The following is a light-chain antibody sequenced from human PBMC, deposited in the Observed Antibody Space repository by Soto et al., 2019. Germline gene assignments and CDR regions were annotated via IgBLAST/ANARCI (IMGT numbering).Light chain of an antibody. Sequence: DIQMTQSPSSLSASVGDRVPITCRASQSISSWLAWYQQKPGKAPKLLIFDAFSLESGVPSRFSGSRSGTEFTRTISSLQPGDYATYYCQQYNSYSPLTFGGGTKVEIK. V-gene: IGKV1-5*01. CDR3: QQYNSYSPLT. CDR1: QSISSW. J-gene: IGKJ4*01. CDR2: DAF.